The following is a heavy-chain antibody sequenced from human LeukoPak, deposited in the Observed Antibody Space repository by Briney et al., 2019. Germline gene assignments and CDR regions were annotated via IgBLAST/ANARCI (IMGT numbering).Heavy chain of an antibody. CDR2: INHSGST. J-gene: IGHJ4*02. CDR3: ARGFGAGPDY. V-gene: IGHV4-34*01. CDR1: GGSFSGYY. Sequence: SSETLSLTCAVYGGSFSGYYWSWIRQPPGKGLEWIGEINHSGSTNYNPSLKSRVTISVDTSKNQFSLKLSSVTAADTAVYYCARGFGAGPDYWGQGTLVTVSS. D-gene: IGHD3-10*01.